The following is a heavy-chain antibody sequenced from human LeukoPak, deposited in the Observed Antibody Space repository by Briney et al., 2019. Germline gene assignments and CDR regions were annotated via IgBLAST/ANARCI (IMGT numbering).Heavy chain of an antibody. CDR1: GFTFSSYA. CDR2: ISYDGSNK. CDR3: ARGHLWLQN. Sequence: PGGSLRLSCAASGFTFSSYAMHWVRQAPGKGLEWVAFISYDGSNKYYVDSVKGRFIISRDNAKSSLYLQMDSLRAEETAVYHCARGHLWLQNWGQGTLVTVSS. V-gene: IGHV3-30*04. J-gene: IGHJ4*02. D-gene: IGHD3-3*02.